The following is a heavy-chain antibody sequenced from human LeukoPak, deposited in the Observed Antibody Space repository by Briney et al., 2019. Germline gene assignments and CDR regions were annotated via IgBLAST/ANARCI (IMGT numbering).Heavy chain of an antibody. D-gene: IGHD3-10*01. Sequence: PSEALSLTCTVSGGSISSYYWSWIRQPPGKGLEWIGYIYYSGSTNYNPSLKSRVTISVDTSKNQFSLKLSSVTAADTAVYYCARVGTMVRGVITVRGWFDPWGQGTLVTVSS. V-gene: IGHV4-59*01. J-gene: IGHJ5*02. CDR1: GGSISSYY. CDR2: IYYSGST. CDR3: ARVGTMVRGVITVRGWFDP.